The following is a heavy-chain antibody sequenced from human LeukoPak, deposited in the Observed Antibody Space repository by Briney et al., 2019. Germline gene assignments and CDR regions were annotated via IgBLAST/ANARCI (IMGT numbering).Heavy chain of an antibody. D-gene: IGHD2-2*01. CDR2: IIPIFGTA. J-gene: IGHJ4*02. Sequence: SVKVSCKASGGTFSSYAISWVRQAPGQGLEWMGGIIPIFGTANYAQKFQGRVTITADESTSTAYMELSSLRSEDTAVYYCARDRCSSTSCFLFDYWRQGTLVTVSS. V-gene: IGHV1-69*01. CDR3: ARDRCSSTSCFLFDY. CDR1: GGTFSSYA.